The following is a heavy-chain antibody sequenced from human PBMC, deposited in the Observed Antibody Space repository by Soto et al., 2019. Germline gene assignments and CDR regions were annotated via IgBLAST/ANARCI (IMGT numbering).Heavy chain of an antibody. CDR1: GYSFTSYW. CDR2: IYPGDSDT. D-gene: IGHD6-13*01. V-gene: IGHV5-51*01. CDR3: ARPSRPGGIAAAIDY. J-gene: IGHJ4*02. Sequence: GDSLKISCKGSGYSFTSYWIGWVRQMPGKGLEWMGIIYPGDSDTRYSPSFQGQVTVSADKSISTAYLQWSSLKASDTAMYYCARPSRPGGIAAAIDYWGQGTLVTVSS.